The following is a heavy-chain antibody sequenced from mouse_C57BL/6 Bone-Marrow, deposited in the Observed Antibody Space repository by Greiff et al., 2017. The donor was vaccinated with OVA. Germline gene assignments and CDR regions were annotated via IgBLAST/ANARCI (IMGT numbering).Heavy chain of an antibody. CDR3: AASVYYDYGGAWFAD. CDR1: GYTFTSYD. V-gene: IGHV1-85*01. CDR2: IYPRDGST. J-gene: IGHJ3*01. Sequence: QVQLKESGPELVKPGASVKLSCKASGYTFTSYDINWVKQRPGQGLEWIGWIYPRDGSTKYNAKFKGKATLTVDTSSSTAYMELHSLTSEDSAVYFCAASVYYDYGGAWFADWGQGTLVTVSA. D-gene: IGHD2-4*01.